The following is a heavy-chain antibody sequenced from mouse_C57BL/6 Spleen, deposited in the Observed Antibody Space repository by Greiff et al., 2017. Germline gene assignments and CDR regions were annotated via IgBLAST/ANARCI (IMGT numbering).Heavy chain of an antibody. Sequence: DVMLVESGGDLVKPGGSLKLSCAASGFTFSSYGMSWVRQTPDKRLEWVATISSGGSYTYYPDSVKGRFTISRDNAKNTLYLQMSSLKSEDTAMYYCARQGNYDEYFDVWGTGTTVTVAS. V-gene: IGHV5-6*02. D-gene: IGHD2-4*01. CDR2: ISSGGSYT. CDR1: GFTFSSYG. CDR3: ARQGNYDEYFDV. J-gene: IGHJ1*03.